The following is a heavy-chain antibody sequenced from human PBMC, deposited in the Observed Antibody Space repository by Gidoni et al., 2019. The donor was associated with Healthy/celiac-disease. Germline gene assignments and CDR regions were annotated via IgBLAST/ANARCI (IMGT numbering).Heavy chain of an antibody. CDR2: IYTSGST. D-gene: IGHD3-10*01. V-gene: IGHV4-4*07. J-gene: IGHJ5*02. CDR3: ARAPPLWFGELAWFDP. Sequence: QVQLQESGPGLVTPSETLSLPCPVSGGSISSYYWSWIRQPAGKGLEWIGRIYTSGSTNYNPSLKSRVTMSVDTSKNQFSLKLSSVTAADTAVYYCARAPPLWFGELAWFDPWGQGTLVTVSS. CDR1: GGSISSYY.